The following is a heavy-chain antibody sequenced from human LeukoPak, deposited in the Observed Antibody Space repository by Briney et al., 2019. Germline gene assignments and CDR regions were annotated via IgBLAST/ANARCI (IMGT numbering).Heavy chain of an antibody. V-gene: IGHV1-24*01. D-gene: IGHD1-26*01. CDR2: FDFEDGET. CDR3: ATETPPSGTYSVHFDS. Sequence: WASVKVSCKVSGYSLSELSIHWVRRAPGKGLEWMGGFDFEDGETLYAQKFRGRLTVTEDTSTDTSYMELSSLAYDDTAVYYCATETPPSGTYSVHFDSWGQGTLVTVSS. CDR1: GYSLSELS. J-gene: IGHJ4*02.